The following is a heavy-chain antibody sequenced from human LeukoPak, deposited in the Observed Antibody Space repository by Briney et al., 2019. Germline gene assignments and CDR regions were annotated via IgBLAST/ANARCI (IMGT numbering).Heavy chain of an antibody. CDR2: IIPILGIA. D-gene: IGHD5-12*01. CDR1: GGTFSSYA. V-gene: IGHV1-69*04. J-gene: IGHJ6*02. CDR3: ASSLLYTLHSGYDSYGMDV. Sequence: SVKVSCKASGGTFSSYAISWVRQAPGQGLEWMGRIIPILGIANYAQKFQGRVTITADKSTSTAYMELSSLRSEDTAVYYCASSLLYTLHSGYDSYGMDVWGQGTTVTVSS.